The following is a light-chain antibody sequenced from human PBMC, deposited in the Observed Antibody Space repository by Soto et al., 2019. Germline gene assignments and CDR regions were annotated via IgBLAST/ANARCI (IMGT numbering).Light chain of an antibody. CDR3: QQYHNWPPGT. CDR2: GAS. Sequence: EIVMTQSPATLSVSPGERATLSCRASQSVSSNVAWYQQKPGQTPRLLIYGASTRATGIPARFSGSGSGTEFTLTISSLQSGDFAVYYCQQYHNWPPGTFGQGTKVEIK. V-gene: IGKV3-15*01. CDR1: QSVSSN. J-gene: IGKJ1*01.